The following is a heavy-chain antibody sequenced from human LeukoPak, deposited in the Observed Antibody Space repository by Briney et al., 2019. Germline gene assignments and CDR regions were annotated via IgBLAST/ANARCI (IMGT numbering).Heavy chain of an antibody. Sequence: SETLSLTCTVFGGSISSYYWSWIRRPPGKGLEWIGYIYYTGSTNYNPSLKSRVTISVDASKNQFSPKLSSVTAADTAVYYCARYYCTGGICYHFDYWGQGTLVTVSS. CDR2: IYYTGST. CDR3: ARYYCTGGICYHFDY. V-gene: IGHV4-59*01. D-gene: IGHD2-15*01. CDR1: GGSISSYY. J-gene: IGHJ4*02.